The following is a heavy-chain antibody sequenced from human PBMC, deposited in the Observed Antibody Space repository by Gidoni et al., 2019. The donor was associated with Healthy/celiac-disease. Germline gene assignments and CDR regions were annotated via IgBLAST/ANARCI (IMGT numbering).Heavy chain of an antibody. CDR3: AKGPYSSSSYYFDY. Sequence: EVQLLEYGGDLVQHGGSLRLSCAAPGFTFGSYAMRWVRQAPGKGLEWVSASSGSGGSTYYADSVKGRFTISRDNSKNTLYLQMNSLGAEDTAVYYCAKGPYSSSSYYFDYWGQGTLVTVSS. J-gene: IGHJ4*02. D-gene: IGHD6-6*01. CDR1: GFTFGSYA. CDR2: SSGSGGST. V-gene: IGHV3-23*01.